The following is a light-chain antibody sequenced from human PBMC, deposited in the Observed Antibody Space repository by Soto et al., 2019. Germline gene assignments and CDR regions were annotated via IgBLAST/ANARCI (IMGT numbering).Light chain of an antibody. CDR3: QQRSNWPIT. CDR2: DAS. V-gene: IGKV3-11*01. J-gene: IGKJ5*01. Sequence: EIGIRQAPSTLSVSPGQRATLSCRASQSVRSNLAWYQQKPGQAPRLLIYDASNRATGIPARFSGSGSGTDFTLTISGLEPEDFAVYYCQQRSNWPITFGQGTRLEIK. CDR1: QSVRSN.